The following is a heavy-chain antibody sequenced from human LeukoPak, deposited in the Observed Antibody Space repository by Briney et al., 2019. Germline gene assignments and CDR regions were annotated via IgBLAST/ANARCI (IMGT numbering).Heavy chain of an antibody. J-gene: IGHJ6*03. V-gene: IGHV3-30*04. D-gene: IGHD5-12*01. CDR1: GFTFSSYA. Sequence: GRSLRLSCAASGFTFSSYAMHWVRQAPGKGPEWVAVISYDGSNKYYADSVKGRFTISRDNSKNTLYLQMNSLRAEDTAVYYCASFSGYDLIYYMDVWGKGTTVTVSS. CDR3: ASFSGYDLIYYMDV. CDR2: ISYDGSNK.